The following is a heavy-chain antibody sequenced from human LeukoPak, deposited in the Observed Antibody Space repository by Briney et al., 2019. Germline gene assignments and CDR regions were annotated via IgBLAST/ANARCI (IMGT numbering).Heavy chain of an antibody. CDR2: IYHSGST. J-gene: IGHJ3*02. Sequence: PSGTLSLTCAVSGGSISSSNWWSWVRHPPGKGLEWIGEIYHSGSTNYNPSLKSRVTISVDQSKNQFSLKLSSVTAADTAVYYCAREIVVVVAATPNAFDIWGQGTMVTVSS. CDR3: AREIVVVVAATPNAFDI. V-gene: IGHV4-4*02. CDR1: GGSISSSNW. D-gene: IGHD2-15*01.